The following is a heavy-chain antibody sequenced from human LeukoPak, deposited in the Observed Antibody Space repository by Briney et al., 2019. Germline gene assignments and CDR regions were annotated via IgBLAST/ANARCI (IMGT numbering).Heavy chain of an antibody. CDR3: ARARSPSSGYLLRDHNWFDP. CDR1: GGTFSSYA. CDR2: IIPIFGTA. Sequence: SVKVSCKASGGTFSSYAISWVRQAPGQGLEWMGGIIPIFGTANYAQKLQGRVTITTDESTSTAYMELSSLRSEDTAVYYCARARSPSSGYLLRDHNWFDPWGQGTLVAVSS. D-gene: IGHD3-22*01. J-gene: IGHJ5*02. V-gene: IGHV1-69*05.